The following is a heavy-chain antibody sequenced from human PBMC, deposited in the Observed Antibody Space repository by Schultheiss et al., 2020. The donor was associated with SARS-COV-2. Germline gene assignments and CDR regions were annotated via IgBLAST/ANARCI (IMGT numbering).Heavy chain of an antibody. CDR2: IKQDGSEK. J-gene: IGHJ4*02. CDR3: ARAYYYDSSGPAY. D-gene: IGHD3-22*01. V-gene: IGHV3-7*04. CDR1: GFTFSSYW. Sequence: GGSLRLSCAASGFTFSSYWMSWVRQAPGKGLEWVANIKQDGSEKYYVDSVKGRFTISRDNAKNSLYLQMNSLRAEDTAVYYCARAYYYDSSGPAYWGQGTLVTVSS.